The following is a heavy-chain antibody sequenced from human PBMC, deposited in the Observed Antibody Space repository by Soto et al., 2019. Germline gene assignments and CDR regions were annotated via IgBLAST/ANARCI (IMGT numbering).Heavy chain of an antibody. Sequence: PSETLSLTCTVSGDSVDSGVYYWSWIRQPPGKGLEWIGHIYYTGSAHYDPSLKSRLTMSIDTSKNQFSLTMTSVSAADTAMYYRARGLAAAGWLDPWGQ. V-gene: IGHV4-61*08. CDR2: IYYTGSA. CDR3: ARGLAAAGWLDP. J-gene: IGHJ5*02. CDR1: GDSVDSGVYY. D-gene: IGHD6-13*01.